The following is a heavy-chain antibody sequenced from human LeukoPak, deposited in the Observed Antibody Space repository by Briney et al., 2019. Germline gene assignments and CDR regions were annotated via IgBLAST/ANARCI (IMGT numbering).Heavy chain of an antibody. D-gene: IGHD3-10*01. V-gene: IGHV3-7*01. CDR1: GFTLGTSW. CDR2: INRDGSQI. J-gene: IGHJ4*02. Sequence: PGGSLRLSCVASGFTLGTSWMTWVRQAPGKGLEWVTNINRDGSQIDYLDSVKGRFTISRDSASNALYLQMNSLRAEDTAIYYCARGGLSAGFDYWGQGTLVTVSS. CDR3: ARGGLSAGFDY.